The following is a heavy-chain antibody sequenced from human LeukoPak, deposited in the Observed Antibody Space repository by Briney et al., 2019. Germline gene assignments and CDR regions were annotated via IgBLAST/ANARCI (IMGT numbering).Heavy chain of an antibody. CDR3: AKDHGYGDKGTFDY. CDR1: GFTFSSYG. D-gene: IGHD4-17*01. Sequence: GGSLRLSCAASGFTFSSYGMHWVRQAPGKGLEWVAVISYDGSNKYYADSVKGRSTISRDNSKNTLYLQMNSLRAEDTAVYYCAKDHGYGDKGTFDYWGQGTLVTVSS. V-gene: IGHV3-30*18. J-gene: IGHJ4*02. CDR2: ISYDGSNK.